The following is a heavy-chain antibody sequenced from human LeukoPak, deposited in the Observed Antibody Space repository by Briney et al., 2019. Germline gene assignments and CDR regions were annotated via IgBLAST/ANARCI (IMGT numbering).Heavy chain of an antibody. CDR1: GGSISSYY. CDR2: IYYSGST. CDR3: ARVYFDWLLKGFDAFDI. D-gene: IGHD3-9*01. V-gene: IGHV4-59*01. Sequence: PSETLCLTCTVSGGSISSYYWSWIRQPPGKGLEWIGYIYYSGSTNYNPSLKSRVTISVDTSKNQFSLKLSSVTAADTAVYYCARVYFDWLLKGFDAFDIWGQGTMVTVSS. J-gene: IGHJ3*02.